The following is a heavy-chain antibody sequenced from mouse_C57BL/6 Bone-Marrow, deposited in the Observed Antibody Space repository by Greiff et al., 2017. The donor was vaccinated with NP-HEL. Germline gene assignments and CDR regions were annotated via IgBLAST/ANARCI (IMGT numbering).Heavy chain of an antibody. CDR2: IYPRSGNT. J-gene: IGHJ3*01. Sequence: QVQLQQSGAELARPGASVKLSCKASGYTFTSYGISWVKQRTGQGLEWIGEIYPRSGNTYYNEKFKGKATLTADKSSSTAYMELRSLTSEESAVYFCAKLPPFAYWGQGTLVTVSA. V-gene: IGHV1-81*01. CDR3: AKLPPFAY. D-gene: IGHD5-5*01. CDR1: GYTFTSYG.